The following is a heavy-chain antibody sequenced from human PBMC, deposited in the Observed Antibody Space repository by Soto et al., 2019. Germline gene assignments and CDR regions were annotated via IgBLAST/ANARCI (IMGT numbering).Heavy chain of an antibody. D-gene: IGHD3-9*01. CDR2: INHSGST. CDR3: ARDDSDAFDI. V-gene: IGHV4-34*01. CDR1: GGSFSGYY. J-gene: IGHJ3*02. Sequence: QVQLQQWGAGLLKPSETLSLTCAVYGGSFSGYYWSWIRQPPGKGLEWIGEINHSGSTNYNPSLKSRVTISVDTSKTQFSLKLSSVTAADTAVYYCARDDSDAFDIWGQGTMVTVSS.